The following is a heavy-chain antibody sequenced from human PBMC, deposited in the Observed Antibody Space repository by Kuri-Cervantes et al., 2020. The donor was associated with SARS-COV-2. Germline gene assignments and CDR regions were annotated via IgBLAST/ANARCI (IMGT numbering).Heavy chain of an antibody. CDR1: GFTFGDYA. CDR3: ARELTGDMLADY. CDR2: IRSKAYGGTT. D-gene: IGHD7-27*01. Sequence: GESLKISCTGSGFTFGDYAMSWVRQAPGRGLEWVGFIRSKAYGGTTEYAASVKGRFTISRDDSKSIAYLQWSSLKASDTAMYYCARELTGDMLADYWGQGTLVTVSS. V-gene: IGHV3-49*04. J-gene: IGHJ4*02.